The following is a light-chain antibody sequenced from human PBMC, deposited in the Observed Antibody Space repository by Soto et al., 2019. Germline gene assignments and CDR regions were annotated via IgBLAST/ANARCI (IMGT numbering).Light chain of an antibody. V-gene: IGLV1-51*01. J-gene: IGLJ1*01. CDR1: SSNIGGNS. CDR2: DDD. Sequence: QSVLTQPPSVSAAPGQRVTISCSGSSSNIGGNSVSWYQQLPGTAPKLLIYDDDKRPSGIPDRFSGSKSGTSATLGITGFQTGDEADYYCAAWDDILNGYVFGGGTKVTV. CDR3: AAWDDILNGYV.